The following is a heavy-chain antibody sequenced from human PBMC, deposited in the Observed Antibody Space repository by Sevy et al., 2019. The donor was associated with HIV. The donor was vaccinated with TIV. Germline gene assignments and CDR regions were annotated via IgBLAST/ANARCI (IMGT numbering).Heavy chain of an antibody. D-gene: IGHD3-10*01. CDR2: IKQDGSEK. Sequence: GGSLRLSCAASGFTFSSYWMSWVRQAPGKGLEWVANIKQDGSEKYYVDSVKSRFTISRDNAKNSLYLQMNSLRAEDTAVYYCARDLYVGFRDYYFDYWGQGTLVTVSS. CDR1: GFTFSSYW. CDR3: ARDLYVGFRDYYFDY. J-gene: IGHJ4*02. V-gene: IGHV3-7*03.